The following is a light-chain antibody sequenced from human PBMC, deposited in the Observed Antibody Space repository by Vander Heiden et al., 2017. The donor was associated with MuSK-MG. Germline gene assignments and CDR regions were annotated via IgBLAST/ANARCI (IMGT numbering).Light chain of an antibody. J-gene: IGKJ3*01. CDR2: TVS. Sequence: DIQIPHSPSSLSASGGDRVTITCRASQSISRFLNWYQQKPGKAPKLLIFTVSNLQSGVPSRFSGSGSGTDFTLTISSLQPEDFATYYCQQCYSNPSTFGPGTKVDIK. V-gene: IGKV1-39*01. CDR1: QSISRF. CDR3: QQCYSNPST.